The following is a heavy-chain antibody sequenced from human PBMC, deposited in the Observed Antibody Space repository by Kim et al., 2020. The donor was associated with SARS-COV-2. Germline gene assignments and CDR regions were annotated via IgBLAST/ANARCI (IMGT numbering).Heavy chain of an antibody. J-gene: IGHJ6*03. CDR1: GFTFSNAW. Sequence: GGSLRLSCAASGFTFSNAWMSWVRQAPGKGLEWVGRIKSKTDGGTTDYAAPVKGRFTISRDDSKNTLYLQMNSLKTEDTAVYYCTTVSAKFAFKRRLGWYSDFWSGSSLSAGELDMDVWGKGTTVTVSS. CDR2: IKSKTDGGTT. D-gene: IGHD3-3*01. CDR3: TTVSAKFAFKRRLGWYSDFWSGSSLSAGELDMDV. V-gene: IGHV3-15*01.